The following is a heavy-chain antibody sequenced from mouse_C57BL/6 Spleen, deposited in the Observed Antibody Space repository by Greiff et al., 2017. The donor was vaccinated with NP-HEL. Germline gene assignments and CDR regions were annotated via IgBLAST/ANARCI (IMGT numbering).Heavy chain of an antibody. Sequence: QVQLQQPGAELVRPGSSVKLSCKASGYTFTSYWMHWVKQRPIQGLEWIGNIDPSDSEPHYNQKFKDKATLTVDKSSSTAYMQLSSLTSEDSAVYYCARNGLYYAMDYWGQGTSVTVSS. D-gene: IGHD1-2*01. CDR2: IDPSDSEP. CDR1: GYTFTSYW. CDR3: ARNGLYYAMDY. V-gene: IGHV1-52*01. J-gene: IGHJ4*01.